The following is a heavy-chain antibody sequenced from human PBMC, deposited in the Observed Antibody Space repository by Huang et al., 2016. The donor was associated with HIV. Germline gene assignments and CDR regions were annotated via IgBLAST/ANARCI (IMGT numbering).Heavy chain of an antibody. V-gene: IGHV3-30*18. CDR1: EFIFSTYG. CDR3: AKVHEIYCSGGSCYSDYFDD. CDR2: ISYDGSNK. D-gene: IGHD2-15*01. J-gene: IGHJ4*02. Sequence: VQLVESGGGVVQPGRSLRLSCAASEFIFSTYGMHWVRQATVKGLEWVAVISYDGSNKYYADPVKGRFTISRDKSKNTLYLQMSSLRAEDTAVYYCAKVHEIYCSGGSCYSDYFDDWGQGTLVTVSS.